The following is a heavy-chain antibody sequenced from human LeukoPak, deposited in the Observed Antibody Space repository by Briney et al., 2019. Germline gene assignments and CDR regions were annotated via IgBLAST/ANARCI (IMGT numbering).Heavy chain of an antibody. CDR3: ARTPFLYCSGGSCYSDY. J-gene: IGHJ4*02. CDR1: GYTFTSCG. V-gene: IGHV1-18*01. Sequence: GASVKVSRKASGYTFTSCGLNWVRQAPGQGLEWMGWISGYNGNTNYAQKLQGRVTMTTDISTSTAYMELRSLRSDDTAVYYCARTPFLYCSGGSCYSDYWGRGTLVTVSS. CDR2: ISGYNGNT. D-gene: IGHD2-15*01.